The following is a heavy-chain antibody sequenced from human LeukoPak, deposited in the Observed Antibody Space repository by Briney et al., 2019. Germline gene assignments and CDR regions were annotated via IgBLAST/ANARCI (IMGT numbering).Heavy chain of an antibody. Sequence: GESLKISCKGSGYSFTSYWIGWVRQMPGKGLELMGIIYPGDSDTRYSPSFQGQVTISADKSISTAYLQWSSLKASDTAMYYCARLSVKGGRIPLINWFDPWGQGTLVTVSS. CDR3: ARLSVKGGRIPLINWFDP. J-gene: IGHJ5*02. V-gene: IGHV5-51*01. CDR2: IYPGDSDT. D-gene: IGHD5-18*01. CDR1: GYSFTSYW.